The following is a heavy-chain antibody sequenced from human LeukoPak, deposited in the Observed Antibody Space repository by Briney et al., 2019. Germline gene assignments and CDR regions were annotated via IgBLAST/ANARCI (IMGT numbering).Heavy chain of an antibody. CDR2: IYYSGST. V-gene: IGHV4-39*01. D-gene: IGHD3-10*01. J-gene: IGHJ3*02. Sequence: SETLSLTCTVSGGSISSSSYYWGWIRQPPGKGLEWIGSIYYSGSTYYNPSLKSRVTISVDTSKNQFSLKLSSVTAADTAVYYYARGSGSYRGYAFDIWGQGTMVTVSS. CDR1: GGSISSSSYY. CDR3: ARGSGSYRGYAFDI.